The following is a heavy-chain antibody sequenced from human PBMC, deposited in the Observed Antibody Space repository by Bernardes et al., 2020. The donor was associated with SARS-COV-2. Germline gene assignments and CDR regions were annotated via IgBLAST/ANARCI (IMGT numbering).Heavy chain of an antibody. CDR2: ITASGGDT. Sequence: GGSLRLSCAASGFTLISSTMSWVRQAPGQGLEWISSITASGGDTYFANSVRGRFTISRDISKNTLYLEMGSLRPDDTAIYYCAKMGLAPGSTIGGQWLRFDYWGQGAQVTVSS. CDR3: AKMGLAPGSTIGGQWLRFDY. CDR1: GFTLISST. D-gene: IGHD3-22*01. J-gene: IGHJ4*02. V-gene: IGHV3-23*01.